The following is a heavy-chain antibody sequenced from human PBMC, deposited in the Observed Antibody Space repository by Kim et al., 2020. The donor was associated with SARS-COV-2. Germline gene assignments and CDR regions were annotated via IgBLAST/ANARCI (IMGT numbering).Heavy chain of an antibody. CDR3: AREGGRTYYMDV. CDR1: GDSVSSNSAT. D-gene: IGHD3-16*01. CDR2: TYYSSKWYS. J-gene: IGHJ6*03. V-gene: IGHV6-1*01. Sequence: SQTLSLNCAISGDSVSSNSATWTWIRQSPSRGLEWLGRTYYSSKWYSDYAISVKSRITINSDTSKNQFSLQLDSVTPEDTAVYYCAREGGRTYYMDVWGKGTPVTVSS.